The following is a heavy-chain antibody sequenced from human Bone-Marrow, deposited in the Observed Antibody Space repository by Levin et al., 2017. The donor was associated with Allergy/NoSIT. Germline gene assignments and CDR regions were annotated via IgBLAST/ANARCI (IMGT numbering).Heavy chain of an antibody. CDR3: VSSASYCSSTSCYVDYFDY. CDR1: GFTFSSYG. V-gene: IGHV3-33*01. J-gene: IGHJ4*02. D-gene: IGHD2-2*01. Sequence: PGGSLRLSCAASGFTFSSYGMHWVRQAPGKGLEWVAVIWYDGSNKYYADSVKGRFTISRDNSKNTLYLQMNSLRAEDTAVYYCVSSASYCSSTSCYVDYFDYWGQGTLVTVSS. CDR2: IWYDGSNK.